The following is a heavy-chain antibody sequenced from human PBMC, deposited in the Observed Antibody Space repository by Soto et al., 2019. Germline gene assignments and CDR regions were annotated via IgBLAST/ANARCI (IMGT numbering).Heavy chain of an antibody. Sequence: PGGSLRLSCAASGFHFSCYAMSWVRQAPGKGLQWVSVITGGGTSVYYAASVRGRFSIAIDKSGKTVVRPMSRLRAEDTALYCGAKHRYSFAHYIDHWGQGTPVTVSS. V-gene: IGHV3-23*01. CDR3: AKHRYSFAHYIDH. D-gene: IGHD5-12*01. CDR2: ITGGGTSV. CDR1: GFHFSCYA. J-gene: IGHJ5*02.